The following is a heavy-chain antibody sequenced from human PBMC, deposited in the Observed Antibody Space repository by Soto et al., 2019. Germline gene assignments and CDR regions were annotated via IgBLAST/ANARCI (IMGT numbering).Heavy chain of an antibody. Sequence: GGSLRLSCAASGFTFNNYAMTWVRQAPGKGLEWVSTFSDNGGSTYYADSVKGRFTISRDNSKKTLYLQMNSLRAEDTAVYYCAKAGQWLPYYFDYWGQGILVTVSS. CDR2: FSDNGGST. J-gene: IGHJ4*02. D-gene: IGHD6-19*01. CDR1: GFTFNNYA. V-gene: IGHV3-23*01. CDR3: AKAGQWLPYYFDY.